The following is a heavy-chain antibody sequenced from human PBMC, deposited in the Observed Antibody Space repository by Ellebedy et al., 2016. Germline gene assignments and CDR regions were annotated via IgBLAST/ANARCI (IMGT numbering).Heavy chain of an antibody. CDR1: GFTFNSYW. J-gene: IGHJ4*02. Sequence: GGSLRLSCVASGFTFNSYWIAWVRQAPGKGLEWVANVNQDESVKFYLDSVEGRFTISRDNAQNSLFLQMNRLRAEDTAVYYCARDHKGLFDYWGQGSLVTVSS. V-gene: IGHV3-7*03. CDR3: ARDHKGLFDY. CDR2: VNQDESVK.